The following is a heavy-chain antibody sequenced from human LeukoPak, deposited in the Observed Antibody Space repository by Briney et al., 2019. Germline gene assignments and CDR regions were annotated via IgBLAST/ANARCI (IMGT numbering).Heavy chain of an antibody. J-gene: IGHJ5*02. Sequence: PGGSLRLSCAASGFTFGSYGMSWVRQAPGKGLEWVSFIYSGSSTYYADSVKGRFTISRDNSKNTLYLQMNSLRAEDTAVYYCAADPYYDSSGYYRPAWWFDPWGQGTLVTVSS. V-gene: IGHV3-53*01. CDR3: AADPYYDSSGYYRPAWWFDP. CDR1: GFTFGSYG. D-gene: IGHD3-22*01. CDR2: IYSGSST.